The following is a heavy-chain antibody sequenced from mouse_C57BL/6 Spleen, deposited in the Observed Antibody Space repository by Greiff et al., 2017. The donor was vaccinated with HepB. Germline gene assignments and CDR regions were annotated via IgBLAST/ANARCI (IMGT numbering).Heavy chain of an antibody. Sequence: VQLQQSVAELVRPGASVKLSCTASGFNIKNTYMHWVKQRPEQGLEWIGRIDPANGNTKYAPKFQGKATITADTSSNTAYLQLSSLTSEDTSSYYCAIKEDDSYFYAMDYWGQGTSVTVSS. CDR1: GFNIKNTY. CDR3: AIKEDDSYFYAMDY. J-gene: IGHJ4*01. CDR2: IDPANGNT. D-gene: IGHD2-3*01. V-gene: IGHV14-3*01.